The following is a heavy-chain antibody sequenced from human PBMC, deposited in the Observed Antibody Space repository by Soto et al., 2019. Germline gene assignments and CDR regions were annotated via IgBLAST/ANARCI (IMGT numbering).Heavy chain of an antibody. CDR2: ISSSSSSI. Sequence: EVQLVESGGGLVQPGGSLRLSCAASGFTFSTYSMNWVRQAPGKGLEWVSYISSSSSSIYYADSVKGRFTISRDNANNSLFLQMNSLRDEDTAVYYCAREESSMTSGFDYWGQGTLVTVSS. CDR3: AREESSMTSGFDY. V-gene: IGHV3-48*02. J-gene: IGHJ4*02. CDR1: GFTFSTYS. D-gene: IGHD3-10*01.